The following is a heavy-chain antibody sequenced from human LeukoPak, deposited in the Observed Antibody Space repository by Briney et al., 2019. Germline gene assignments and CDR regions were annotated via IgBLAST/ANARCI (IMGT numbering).Heavy chain of an antibody. CDR3: AREAAPTIFGVVIPHMDV. J-gene: IGHJ6*03. V-gene: IGHV1-69*05. CDR2: IIPIFGTA. D-gene: IGHD3-3*01. CDR1: GGTFSSYA. Sequence: SVKVSCKASGGTFSSYAISWVRQAPGQGLEWMGRIIPIFGTANYAQKFQGRVTITTNESTSTAYMELSSLRSEDTAVYYCAREAAPTIFGVVIPHMDVWGKGTTVTVSS.